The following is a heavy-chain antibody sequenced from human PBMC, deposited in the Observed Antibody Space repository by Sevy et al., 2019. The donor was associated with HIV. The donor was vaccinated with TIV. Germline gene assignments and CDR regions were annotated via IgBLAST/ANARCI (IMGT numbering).Heavy chain of an antibody. CDR1: GFTFSSYA. V-gene: IGHV3-30-3*01. CDR2: ISYDGSNK. CDR3: ASHYGDYVDYYYGMDV. Sequence: GGSLRLSCAASGFTFSSYAMHWVRQAPGKGLEWVAVISYDGSNKYYADSVKGRFTISRDNSKNTLYLQMNSLRAEDTAVYYCASHYGDYVDYYYGMDVWGQGTTVTVSS. J-gene: IGHJ6*02. D-gene: IGHD4-17*01.